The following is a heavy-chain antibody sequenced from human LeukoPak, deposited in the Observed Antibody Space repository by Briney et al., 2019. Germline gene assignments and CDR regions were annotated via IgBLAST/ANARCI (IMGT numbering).Heavy chain of an antibody. D-gene: IGHD5-18*01. J-gene: IGHJ4*02. CDR1: GFTFSSYW. V-gene: IGHV3-74*01. CDR3: ARIGYSNGPDY. CDR2: ISSDGSST. Sequence: PRGSLRLSCAASGFTFSSYWTHWVRQAPGKGLVWVSRISSDGSSTNYADSVKGRFTISRDNAKNTLYLQMNSLRAEDTAVYYCARIGYSNGPDYWGPGTLVSVYS.